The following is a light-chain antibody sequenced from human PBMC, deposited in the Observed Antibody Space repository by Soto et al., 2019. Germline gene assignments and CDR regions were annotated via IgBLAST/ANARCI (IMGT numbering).Light chain of an antibody. CDR2: EVS. V-gene: IGLV2-14*01. CDR1: SSDVGGYKY. Sequence: QSALTQPASVSGSPGQSITISCTGTSSDVGGYKYVSWYQQEPGKAPKLMIYEVSNRPSGVSNRFSGSKSGNTASLTISGLQAEDEADYYCSSFTTTSTLVLFGGRTKLTVL. CDR3: SSFTTTSTLVL. J-gene: IGLJ2*01.